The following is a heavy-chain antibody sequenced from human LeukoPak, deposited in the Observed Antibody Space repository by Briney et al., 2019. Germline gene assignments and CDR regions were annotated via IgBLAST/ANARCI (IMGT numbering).Heavy chain of an antibody. CDR3: ARAARLDGAPHLIGP. Sequence: ASVKVSCKTSGYTFIDYYMHWVRQAPGQGLEWMGWINPNSGVTNSAQKFQDRVTMTRDTSINTGYMEVRWVKSDDTAIYYCARAARLDGAPHLIGPWGKGPLVTVPS. CDR2: INPNSGVT. J-gene: IGHJ5*02. D-gene: IGHD2-21*01. CDR1: GYTFIDYY. V-gene: IGHV1-2*02.